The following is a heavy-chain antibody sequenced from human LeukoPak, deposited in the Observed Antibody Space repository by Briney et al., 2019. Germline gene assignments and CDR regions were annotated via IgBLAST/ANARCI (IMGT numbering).Heavy chain of an antibody. V-gene: IGHV3-48*02. D-gene: IGHD3-9*01. CDR1: GFTFSSYA. Sequence: GGSLRLSCAASGFTFSSYAMSWVRQAPGKGLEWIAYINHNGEAIYYPEFVKGRFIISRDNAKNTLFLQMNDLRDEDTAVYYCARDYDWALDFWGQGTRVTVSS. CDR2: INHNGEAI. CDR3: ARDYDWALDF. J-gene: IGHJ4*02.